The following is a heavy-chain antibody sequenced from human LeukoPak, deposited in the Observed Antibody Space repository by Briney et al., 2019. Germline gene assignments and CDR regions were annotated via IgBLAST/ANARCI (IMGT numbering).Heavy chain of an antibody. CDR2: IKQDGNEK. V-gene: IGHV3-7*01. Sequence: GGSLRLSCAVSGFTFKDYEMSWVRQAPEKGLEWVANIKQDGNEKYYVDSVKGRFSIPRDNAENSLYLQMNSLNTDDTAVYYCARGAMTWLPKDPFDPWGQGTLVTVSS. CDR1: GFTFKDYE. J-gene: IGHJ5*02. CDR3: ARGAMTWLPKDPFDP. D-gene: IGHD2-2*01.